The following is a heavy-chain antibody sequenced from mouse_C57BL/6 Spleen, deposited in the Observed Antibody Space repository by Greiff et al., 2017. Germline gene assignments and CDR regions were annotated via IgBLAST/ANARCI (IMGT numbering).Heavy chain of an antibody. V-gene: IGHV1-53*01. J-gene: IGHJ3*01. CDR3: ARYYYDYPWFAY. D-gene: IGHD2-4*01. CDR1: GYTFTSYW. CDR2: INPSNGGT. Sequence: QVHVKQPGTELVKPGASVKLSCKASGYTFTSYWMHWVKQRPGQGLEWIGNINPSNGGTNYNEKFKSKATLTVDKSSSTAYMQLSSLTSEDSAVYYCARYYYDYPWFAYWGQGTLVTVSA.